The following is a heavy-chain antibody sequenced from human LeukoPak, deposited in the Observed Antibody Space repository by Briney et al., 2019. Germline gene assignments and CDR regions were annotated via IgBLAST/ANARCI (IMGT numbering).Heavy chain of an antibody. CDR3: ARTTVTTYNWFDP. V-gene: IGHV3-11*01. Sequence: PGGSLRLSCAASGFTFSDYYMGRIRQAPGKGLEWVSYISSSGSTIYYADSVKGRFTISRDNAKNSLYLQMNSLRAEDTAVYYCARTTVTTYNWFDPWGQGTLVTVSS. D-gene: IGHD4-17*01. J-gene: IGHJ5*02. CDR1: GFTFSDYY. CDR2: ISSSGSTI.